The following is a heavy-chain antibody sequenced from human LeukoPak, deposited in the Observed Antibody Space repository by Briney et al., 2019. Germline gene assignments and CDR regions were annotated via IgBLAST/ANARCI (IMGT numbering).Heavy chain of an antibody. CDR1: GSTFSDYY. V-gene: IGHV3-11*01. Sequence: GGSLRLSCAASGSTFSDYYMSWIRQAPGKGLEWVSYISSSGSTKYYADSVKGRFTISRDNAKNSLSLQMNSLRAEDTAVYYCARDRGDYGGSFDYWGQGTLVTVSS. J-gene: IGHJ4*02. CDR3: ARDRGDYGGSFDY. CDR2: ISSSGSTK. D-gene: IGHD4-23*01.